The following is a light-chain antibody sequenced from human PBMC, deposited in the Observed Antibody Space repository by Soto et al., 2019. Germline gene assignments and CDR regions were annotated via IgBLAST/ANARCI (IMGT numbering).Light chain of an antibody. CDR1: SSDVGGYDY. CDR3: SSHTSGSTRV. CDR2: EVT. Sequence: QSVLTQPASVSGSPGQSIAISCTGTSSDVGGYDYVSWYQQQPDKAPKLMFYEVTKRPSGVSNRFSGSKSGNTASLTISGLQAEDEADYYCSSHTSGSTRVFGTGTKLTVL. V-gene: IGLV2-14*01. J-gene: IGLJ1*01.